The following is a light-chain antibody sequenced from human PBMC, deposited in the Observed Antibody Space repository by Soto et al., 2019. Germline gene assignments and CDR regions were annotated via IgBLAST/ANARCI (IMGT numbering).Light chain of an antibody. CDR3: SSFAGNNNLV. J-gene: IGLJ2*01. Sequence: QSALTQPPSASGSPGQSVTISCTGTSSDVGGYNYVSWYQQHPGKAPKLMLSEVSKRPSGVPDRFSGSKSGNTASLTVSGLQAEDEADYYRSSFAGNNNLVFGGGTKLTVL. CDR2: EVS. V-gene: IGLV2-8*01. CDR1: SSDVGGYNY.